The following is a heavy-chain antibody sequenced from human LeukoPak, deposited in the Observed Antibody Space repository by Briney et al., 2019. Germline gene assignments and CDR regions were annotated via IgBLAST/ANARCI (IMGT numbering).Heavy chain of an antibody. CDR3: ARDLATVTTDY. V-gene: IGHV4-38-2*02. Sequence: SETLSLTCTVSGYSISSGYDWGWIRQPPGKGLEWIGSIYHSGSTYYNPSLKSRVTISVDTSKNQFSLKLSSVTAADTAVYYCARDLATVTTDYWGQGTLVTVSS. D-gene: IGHD4-17*01. CDR2: IYHSGST. CDR1: GYSISSGYD. J-gene: IGHJ4*02.